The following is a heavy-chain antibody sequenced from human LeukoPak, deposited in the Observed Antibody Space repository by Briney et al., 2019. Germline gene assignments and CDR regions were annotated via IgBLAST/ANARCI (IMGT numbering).Heavy chain of an antibody. J-gene: IGHJ5*02. CDR2: MNPNSGNT. Sequence: GASVKVSCKASGYTFTSYDINWVRQATGQGLEWMGWMNPNSGNTGYAQKFQGRVTMTRNTSISTAYMELSSLRSEDTAVYYCARGSDIVAFNWFDPWGQGTLVTVPS. D-gene: IGHD5-12*01. V-gene: IGHV1-8*01. CDR1: GYTFTSYD. CDR3: ARGSDIVAFNWFDP.